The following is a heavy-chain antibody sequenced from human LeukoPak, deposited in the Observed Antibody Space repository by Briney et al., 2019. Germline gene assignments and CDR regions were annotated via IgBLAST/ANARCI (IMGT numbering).Heavy chain of an antibody. D-gene: IGHD3-22*01. V-gene: IGHV4-31*03. J-gene: IGHJ4*02. Sequence: SETLSLTCTVSGGSISSGGYYWSWIRQHPGKGLEWIGYIYYSGSTYYNPSLRSRVTMSVDTSKNQFSLKLSSVIAADTAVYYCERGFCSSGYFDYWGQGTLVSVSS. CDR2: IYYSGST. CDR1: GGSISSGGYY. CDR3: ERGFCSSGYFDY.